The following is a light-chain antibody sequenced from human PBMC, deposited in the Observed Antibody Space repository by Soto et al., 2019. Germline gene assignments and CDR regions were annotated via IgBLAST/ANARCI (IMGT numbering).Light chain of an antibody. V-gene: IGLV2-8*01. J-gene: IGLJ1*01. CDR1: CRDVGGQNY. CDR3: CSHAGNNNYV. CDR2: AVS. Sequence: QSALTQPPSASGSPGQSVAISCTGTCRDVGGQNYVSWYQQHPGKAPKLIIYAVSNRPSGVPDRFSGSKSGNTASLTISGLRAEDEADYYCCSHAGNNNYVFGTGTKLTVL.